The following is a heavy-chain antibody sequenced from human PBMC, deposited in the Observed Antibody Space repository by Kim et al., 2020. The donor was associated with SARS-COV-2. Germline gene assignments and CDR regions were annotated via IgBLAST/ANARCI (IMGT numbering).Heavy chain of an antibody. J-gene: IGHJ3*02. CDR2: IYSGGST. CDR3: ARSPPYYDNGAFDI. V-gene: IGHV3-53*01. D-gene: IGHD3-22*01. CDR1: GFTVSSNY. Sequence: GGSLRLSCAASGFTVSSNYMSWVRQAPGKGLEWVSVIYSGGSTYYADSVKGRFTISRDNSKNTLYLQMNSLRAEDTAVYYCARSPPYYDNGAFDIWGQGTMVTVSS.